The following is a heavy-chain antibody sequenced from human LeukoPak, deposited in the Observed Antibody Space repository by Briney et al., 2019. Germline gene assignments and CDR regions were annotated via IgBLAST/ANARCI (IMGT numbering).Heavy chain of an antibody. CDR3: AREDRQSIAAAGPFDY. V-gene: IGHV3-7*01. Sequence: GSLRLSCAASGFSFSNYWMTWVRQAPGKGLEWVANINQHGSDKYYVDSVKGRFTISRDNAKRSVYLQMSRLRADDTALYYCAREDRQSIAAAGPFDYWGQSILVTVSS. J-gene: IGHJ4*02. CDR1: GFSFSNYW. D-gene: IGHD6-13*01. CDR2: INQHGSDK.